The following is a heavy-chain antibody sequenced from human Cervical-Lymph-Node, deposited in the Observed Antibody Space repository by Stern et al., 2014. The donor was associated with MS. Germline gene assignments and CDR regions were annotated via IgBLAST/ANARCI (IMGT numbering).Heavy chain of an antibody. J-gene: IGHJ5*02. D-gene: IGHD2-2*01. CDR1: GFTFGDFA. CDR3: ARGGYCSRTTCRSRVRSWFDP. CDR2: IRSKAYDGTT. Sequence: EVQLVESGGDLVHPGRSLRLSCTASGFTFGDFAMRWFRQAPGKGLEWVGFIRSKAYDGTTEYAASVNGRFTVSRDDSNGIAYLQMNSLKIDDTAVYYCARGGYCSRTTCRSRVRSWFDPWGQGTLVTVSS. V-gene: IGHV3-49*03.